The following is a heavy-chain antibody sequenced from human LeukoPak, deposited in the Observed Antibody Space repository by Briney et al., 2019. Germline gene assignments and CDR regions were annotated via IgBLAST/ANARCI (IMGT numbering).Heavy chain of an antibody. CDR2: IKYDGSAT. CDR1: GFTFSNYW. J-gene: IGHJ1*01. V-gene: IGHV3-74*01. Sequence: GGSLRLSCATSGFTFSNYWMHWIRQVPGKGLVWVSHIKYDGSATNYADSVKGRFTISRDNAKNTLYLQMDCLRAEDTAVYYCAVSSSWHSEYFQHWGQGTLVTVSS. D-gene: IGHD6-13*01. CDR3: AVSSSWHSEYFQH.